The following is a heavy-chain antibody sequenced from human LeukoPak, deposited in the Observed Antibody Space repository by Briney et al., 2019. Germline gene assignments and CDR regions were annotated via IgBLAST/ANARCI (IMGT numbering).Heavy chain of an antibody. D-gene: IGHD6-19*01. V-gene: IGHV4-38-2*01. CDR1: GGSFSGYY. CDR2: IYHSGST. J-gene: IGHJ5*02. CDR3: ARGDDSSGWYEAWFDP. Sequence: SETLSLTCAVYGGSFSGYYWGWIRQPPGKGLEWIGSIYHSGSTYYNPSLKSRVTISVDTSKNQFSLKLSSVTAADTAVYYCARGDDSSGWYEAWFDPWGQGTLVTVSS.